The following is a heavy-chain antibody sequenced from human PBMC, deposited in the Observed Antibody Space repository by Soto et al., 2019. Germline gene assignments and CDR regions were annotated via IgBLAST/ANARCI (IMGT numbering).Heavy chain of an antibody. Sequence: GGSLRLSCAASGFTFSPYYMSWVRQAPGKGLEWISYITSTSSAINYADSVRGRFTISRDNAMRSLFLHMNSLRDEDTAVYYCARDGKGAAYTHGPYYFDYWGQGALVTVSS. CDR2: ITSTSSAI. CDR1: GFTFSPYY. D-gene: IGHD1-1*01. V-gene: IGHV3-48*02. CDR3: ARDGKGAAYTHGPYYFDY. J-gene: IGHJ4*02.